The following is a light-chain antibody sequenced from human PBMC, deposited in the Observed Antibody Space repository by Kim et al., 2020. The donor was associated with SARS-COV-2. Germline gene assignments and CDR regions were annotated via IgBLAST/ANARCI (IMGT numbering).Light chain of an antibody. CDR2: DVS. V-gene: IGLV2-11*01. J-gene: IGLJ2*01. CDR3: CSYAGSYNFGV. CDR1: SSDVGGYNY. Sequence: QSALTQPRSVSGSPGQSVTISCTGTSSDVGGYNYVSWYQQHPGKAPKLMIYDVSKRPSGVPDRFSGSKSGNTASLTISGLQAEDEADYYCCSYAGSYNFGVFGGGSQLTVL.